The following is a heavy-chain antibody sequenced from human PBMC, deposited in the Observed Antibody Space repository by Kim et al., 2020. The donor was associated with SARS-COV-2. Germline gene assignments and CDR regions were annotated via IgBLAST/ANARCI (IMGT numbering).Heavy chain of an antibody. D-gene: IGHD4-17*01. CDR3: ARDHGDHTNENWFDP. V-gene: IGHV3-11*01. J-gene: IGHJ5*02. CDR2: ISSSGSTI. Sequence: GGSLRLSCAASGFTFSDYYMSWIRQAPGKGLEWVSYISSSGSTIYYADSVKGRFTISRDNAKNSLYLQMNSLRAEDTAVYYCARDHGDHTNENWFDPWGQGTLVTVSS. CDR1: GFTFSDYY.